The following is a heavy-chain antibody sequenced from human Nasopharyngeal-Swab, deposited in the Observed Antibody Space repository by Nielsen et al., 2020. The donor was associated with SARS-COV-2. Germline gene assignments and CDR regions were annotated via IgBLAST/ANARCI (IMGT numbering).Heavy chain of an antibody. J-gene: IGHJ4*02. Sequence: GESLKISCAASGFTFSTYAMSWVRQAPGKGLEWVSGISGSGGRTYYADSVKGRFTISRDNAKNTLYLQMSSLRAEDTAIYYCAKVAPSYDDSWSGYDYFDYWGQGTLVTVSS. V-gene: IGHV3-23*01. CDR2: ISGSGGRT. D-gene: IGHD3-3*01. CDR3: AKVAPSYDDSWSGYDYFDY. CDR1: GFTFSTYA.